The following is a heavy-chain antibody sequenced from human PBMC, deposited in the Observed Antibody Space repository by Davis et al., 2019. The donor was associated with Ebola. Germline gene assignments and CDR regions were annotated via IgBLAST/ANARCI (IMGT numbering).Heavy chain of an antibody. V-gene: IGHV3-30*02. CDR1: GFTLSHYG. CDR2: IPSDGGNE. D-gene: IGHD1-26*01. CDR3: ATDLGALGST. Sequence: GESLKISCEVAGFTLSHYGMHWVRQAPGKGLQWVSFIPSDGGNEYFADNVRGRFTISRDNSKNTLYLQMNGLGPEDTAVYYCATDLGALGSTWGQGTLVTVSS. J-gene: IGHJ5*02.